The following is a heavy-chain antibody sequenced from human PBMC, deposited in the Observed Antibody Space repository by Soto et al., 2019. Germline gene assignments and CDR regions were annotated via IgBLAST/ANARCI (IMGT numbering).Heavy chain of an antibody. J-gene: IGHJ4*02. V-gene: IGHV3-30-3*01. CDR2: ISYDGSNK. CDR3: ARVGAPYYYDSSGYYSFDY. Sequence: QVQLVESGGGVVQPGRSLRLSCAASGFTFSSYAMHWVRQAPGKGLEWVAVISYDGSNKYYADSVKGRFTISRDNSKNTLYLQMNSLRAEDTAVYYCARVGAPYYYDSSGYYSFDYWGQGTLVTVSS. D-gene: IGHD3-22*01. CDR1: GFTFSSYA.